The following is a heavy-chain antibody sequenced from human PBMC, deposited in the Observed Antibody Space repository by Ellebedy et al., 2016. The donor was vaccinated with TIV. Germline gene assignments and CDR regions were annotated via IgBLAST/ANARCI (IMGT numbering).Heavy chain of an antibody. CDR3: AKGYMSPFDY. D-gene: IGHD2-2*02. CDR1: GFTFSSYA. Sequence: GESLKISCAASGFTFSSYAMSWVRQAPGKGLEWVSTISGSGGGKYYADSVKGRFTISRDNSKNTFYLHMNSLRAEDTALYYCAKGYMSPFDYWGQGNLVTVSS. CDR2: ISGSGGGK. J-gene: IGHJ4*02. V-gene: IGHV3-23*01.